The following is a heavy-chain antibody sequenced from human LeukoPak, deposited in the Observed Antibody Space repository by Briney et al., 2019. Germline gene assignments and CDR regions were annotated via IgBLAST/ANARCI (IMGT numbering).Heavy chain of an antibody. D-gene: IGHD6-19*01. CDR3: ARVGKNGWDFDH. CDR2: INEGANVK. CDR1: RFTFSSYS. V-gene: IGHV3-7*01. J-gene: IGHJ4*02. Sequence: GGSLRLSCAASRFTFSSYSMNWVRQAPGKGLEWLANINEGANVKFYVDSVKGRFIISRDNTKNSLYLQMSILRAEDTALYYCARVGKNGWDFDHWGQGTLVTVSS.